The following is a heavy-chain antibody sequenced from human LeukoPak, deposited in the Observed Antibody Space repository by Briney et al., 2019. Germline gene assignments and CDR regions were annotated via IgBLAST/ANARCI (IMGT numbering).Heavy chain of an antibody. CDR3: ATKVGANMYNWFDP. J-gene: IGHJ5*02. CDR1: GGSFSCYY. Sequence: SETLSLTCAVYGGSFSCYYWSWIRPPPGKGLEWIGEINHSGSTNYHPSLNSRGTISVDTSKNQFSLKLSSVTAAGTAVYYCATKVGANMYNWFDPWGQGTLVTVSS. CDR2: INHSGST. V-gene: IGHV4-34*01. D-gene: IGHD1-26*01.